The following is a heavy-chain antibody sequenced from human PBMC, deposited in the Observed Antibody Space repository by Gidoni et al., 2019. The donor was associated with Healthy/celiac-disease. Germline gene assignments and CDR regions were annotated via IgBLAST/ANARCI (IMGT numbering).Heavy chain of an antibody. D-gene: IGHD5-18*01. CDR1: GGSISSSSYY. CDR2: IYYSGST. CDR3: ARHLYSYGIFDY. J-gene: IGHJ4*02. Sequence: QLQLQESGPGLVKPSETLSLTCPVSGGSISSSSYYWGWIRQPPGKGLEWIGSIYYSGSTYYNPSLKSRVTISVDTSKNQFSLKLSSVTAADTAVYYCARHLYSYGIFDYWGQGTLVTVSS. V-gene: IGHV4-39*01.